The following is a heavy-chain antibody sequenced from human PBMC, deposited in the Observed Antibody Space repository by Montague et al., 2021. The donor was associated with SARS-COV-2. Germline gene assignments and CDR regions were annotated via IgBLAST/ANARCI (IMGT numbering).Heavy chain of an antibody. J-gene: IGHJ4*02. Sequence: SLRLSRAASGFTFSSYEMNWVRQAPGKGLEWVSYISSSGSTIYYADSVKGRFTISRDNAKNSLYLQMNSLRAEDTAVYYCARDCAYYDTLTGYSPKGGFDYWGQGTLVTVSS. D-gene: IGHD3-9*01. CDR2: ISSSGSTI. V-gene: IGHV3-48*03. CDR3: ARDCAYYDTLTGYSPKGGFDY. CDR1: GFTFSSYE.